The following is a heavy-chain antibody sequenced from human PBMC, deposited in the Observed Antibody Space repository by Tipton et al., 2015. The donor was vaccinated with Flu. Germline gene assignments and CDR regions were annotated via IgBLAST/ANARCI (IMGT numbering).Heavy chain of an antibody. D-gene: IGHD3-10*01. J-gene: IGHJ4*02. CDR3: ARGTHYDYYGSGGYYFDY. CDR1: GGSISSYY. V-gene: IGHV4-59*01. Sequence: LRLSCTVSGGSISSYYWSWIRQPPGKGLEWIGYIYYSGSTNYNPSLKSRVTISVDTSKNQFSLKLSSVTAADTAVYYCARGTHYDYYGSGGYYFDYWGQGTLVTVSS. CDR2: IYYSGST.